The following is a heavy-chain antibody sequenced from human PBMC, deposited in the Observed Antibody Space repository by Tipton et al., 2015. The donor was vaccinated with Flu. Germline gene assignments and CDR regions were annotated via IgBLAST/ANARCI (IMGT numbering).Heavy chain of an antibody. J-gene: IGHJ2*01. Sequence: TLSLTCAVYGGSFSGYYWSWIRQPAGKGLEWIGRIYTSGSTNYNPSLKSRVTISVDTSKNQFSLKLSSVTAADTAVYYCARDYDFWSGYYYWYFDLWGRGTLVTVSS. V-gene: IGHV4-4*07. CDR3: ARDYDFWSGYYYWYFDL. CDR2: IYTSGST. CDR1: GGSFSGYY. D-gene: IGHD3-3*01.